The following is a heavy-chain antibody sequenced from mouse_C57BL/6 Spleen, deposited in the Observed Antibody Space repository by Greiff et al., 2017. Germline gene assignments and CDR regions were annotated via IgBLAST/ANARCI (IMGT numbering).Heavy chain of an antibody. CDR3: ARSGYYGSSSFDY. CDR1: GYAFSSYW. Sequence: QVQLQQSGAELVKPGASVKISCKASGYAFSSYWMNWVKQRPGKGLEWIGQIYPGDGDTNYNGKFKGKATLTAAKSSSTAYMQLSSLTSEDSAVYFCARSGYYGSSSFDYWGQGTTLTVSS. CDR2: IYPGDGDT. J-gene: IGHJ2*01. D-gene: IGHD1-1*01. V-gene: IGHV1-80*01.